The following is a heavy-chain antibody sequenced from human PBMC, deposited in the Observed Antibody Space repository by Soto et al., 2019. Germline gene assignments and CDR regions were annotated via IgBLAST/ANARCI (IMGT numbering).Heavy chain of an antibody. D-gene: IGHD1-7*01. Sequence: GGSLRLSCAASVFTFSSDAMSWVRQAPGKGLEWVSAISGSGGSTYYADSVKGRFTISRDNSKNTLYLQMNSLRAEDTAVYYCAKPRYNWNYPLPLHFDYWGQGTLVTVSS. CDR1: VFTFSSDA. V-gene: IGHV3-23*01. CDR3: AKPRYNWNYPLPLHFDY. CDR2: ISGSGGST. J-gene: IGHJ4*02.